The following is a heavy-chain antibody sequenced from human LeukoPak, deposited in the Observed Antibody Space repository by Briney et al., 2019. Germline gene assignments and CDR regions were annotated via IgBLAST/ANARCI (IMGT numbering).Heavy chain of an antibody. D-gene: IGHD2-2*01. V-gene: IGHV1-2*02. CDR2: INPNSGGT. Sequence: GASVKVSCKASGYTFICYYIHWVRQAPGQGLEWMGWINPNSGGTNYAQKFQGRVTITRDTSIHTAYMELSRLRSDDTAVYCCARGPAATAYYYYYKDVWGKVATVTVSS. CDR3: ARGPAATAYYYYYKDV. CDR1: GYTFICYY. J-gene: IGHJ6*03.